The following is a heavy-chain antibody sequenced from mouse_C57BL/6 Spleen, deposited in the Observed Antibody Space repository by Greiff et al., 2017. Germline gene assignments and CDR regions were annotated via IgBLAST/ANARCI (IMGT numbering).Heavy chain of an antibody. Sequence: EVKLMESGPELVKPGASVKISCKASGYSFTDYNMNWVKQSNGKSLEWIGVINPNYGTTSYNQKFKGKATLTVDQSSSTAYMQLNSLTSEDSAVYYCARDLSSGYLYYFDYWGQGTTLTVSS. CDR1: GYSFTDYN. J-gene: IGHJ2*01. D-gene: IGHD3-2*02. CDR3: ARDLSSGYLYYFDY. V-gene: IGHV1-39*01. CDR2: INPNYGTT.